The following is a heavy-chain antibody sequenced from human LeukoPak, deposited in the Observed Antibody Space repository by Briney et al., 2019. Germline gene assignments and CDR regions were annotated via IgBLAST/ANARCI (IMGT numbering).Heavy chain of an antibody. Sequence: GGSLRLSCAASGFTFSTYWMRWVRQAPGKGLEWVANIKQDGSEKYYVDSVKGRFTISRDNTKNSLYLKMSSLRAEDTAVYYCARYSSDYTSDYHYYMDVWGKGTTVTVSS. CDR3: ARYSSDYTSDYHYYMDV. J-gene: IGHJ6*03. D-gene: IGHD3-22*01. CDR2: IKQDGSEK. CDR1: GFTFSTYW. V-gene: IGHV3-7*01.